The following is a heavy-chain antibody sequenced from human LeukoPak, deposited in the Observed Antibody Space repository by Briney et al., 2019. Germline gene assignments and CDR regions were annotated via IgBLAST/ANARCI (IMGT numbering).Heavy chain of an antibody. CDR1: GGSISSSSYY. D-gene: IGHD4-11*01. CDR2: IYFSGGT. CDR3: ARNDYSGYFDY. Sequence: PSETLSPTCTVSGGSISSSSYYWGWIRQPPGKGLEWIGSIYFSGGTYYNPSLKSRVTISVDTSKNQFSLKVSSVTAADTAVYYCARNDYSGYFDYWGQGALVTVSS. J-gene: IGHJ4*02. V-gene: IGHV4-39*07.